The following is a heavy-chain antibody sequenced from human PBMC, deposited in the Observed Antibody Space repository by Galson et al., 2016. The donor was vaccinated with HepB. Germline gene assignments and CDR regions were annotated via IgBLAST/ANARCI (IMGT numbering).Heavy chain of an antibody. CDR1: GFTFSSFA. V-gene: IGHV3-23*01. CDR3: AKEGWFGELLYGHFDF. J-gene: IGHJ4*02. CDR2: ISGRGDRI. D-gene: IGHD3-10*01. Sequence: SLRLSCAASGFTFSSFAMSWVRRVPGKGLEWVSAISGRGDRIRYAESVKGRFIISRGNSKNTLDVEMKSLRVEVTAVYYCAKEGWFGELLYGHFDFWGQGTLVTVSS.